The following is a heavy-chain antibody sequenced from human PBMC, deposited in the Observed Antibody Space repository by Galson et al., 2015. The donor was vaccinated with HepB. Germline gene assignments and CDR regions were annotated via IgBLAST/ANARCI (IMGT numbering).Heavy chain of an antibody. CDR1: GYTFTDYG. V-gene: IGHV7-4-1*02. Sequence: SVKVSCKASGYTFTDYGINWVRQVPGQGPEWMGWIDTNTRKPTYVQGFTGRFVFSLDTSVSTAYLQINSLKTEDTAIYYCAKGAATGYYDFWGQGTLVTVSS. D-gene: IGHD3-9*01. CDR2: IDTNTRKP. CDR3: AKGAATGYYDF. J-gene: IGHJ4*02.